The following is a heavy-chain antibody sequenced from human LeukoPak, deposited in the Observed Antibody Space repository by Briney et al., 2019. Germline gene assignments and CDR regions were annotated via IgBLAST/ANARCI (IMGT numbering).Heavy chain of an antibody. J-gene: IGHJ4*02. CDR1: GFTFSSYE. CDR2: ISSGGNTI. Sequence: GSLRLSCAASGFTFSSYEMNWVRQAPGRGLEWVSYISSGGNTIYYADSVNGRFTISRDNAKNSLYLQMNSLRAEDTAVYYCAREGTAMVSFDYWGQGTLVTVSS. V-gene: IGHV3-48*03. CDR3: AREGTAMVSFDY. D-gene: IGHD5-18*01.